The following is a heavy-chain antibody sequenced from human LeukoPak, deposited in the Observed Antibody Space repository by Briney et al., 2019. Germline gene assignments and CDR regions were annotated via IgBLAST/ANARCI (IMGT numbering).Heavy chain of an antibody. J-gene: IGHJ6*03. D-gene: IGHD3-3*01. CDR3: ARGRWSGAYYYYMDV. CDR1: GGSFSGYY. Sequence: SETLSLTCAVYGGSFSGYYWSWIRQPPGKRLEWIGEINHSGSTNYNPSLKSRVTISVDTSKNQFSLKLSSVTAADTAVYYCARGRWSGAYYYYMDVWGKGTTVTVSS. CDR2: INHSGST. V-gene: IGHV4-34*01.